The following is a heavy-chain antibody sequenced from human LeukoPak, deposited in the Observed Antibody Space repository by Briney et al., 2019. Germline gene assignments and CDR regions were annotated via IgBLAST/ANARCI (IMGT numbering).Heavy chain of an antibody. J-gene: IGHJ4*02. CDR3: ARKGESGLYY. CDR2: INSDGSST. V-gene: IGHV3-74*01. CDR1: GFTFSRYW. Sequence: GGSLRLSCAASGFTFSRYWIHWVRHAPGKGLVWVSRINSDGSSTNYADSVKGRFTISRDNAKNTLYLQMNSLRAEDTAVYYCARKGESGLYYWGQGTLVTASS. D-gene: IGHD3-16*01.